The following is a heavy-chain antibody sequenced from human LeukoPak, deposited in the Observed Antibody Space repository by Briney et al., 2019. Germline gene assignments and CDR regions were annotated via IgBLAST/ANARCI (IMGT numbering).Heavy chain of an antibody. CDR1: GGSISSSAYY. CDR3: VRQAREGPLPRYFDY. J-gene: IGHJ4*02. Sequence: SETLSLTCSVSGGSISSSAYYWGWIRQPPGKGLEWIGTIYYSGSTYYNPSLKSRVTITVDTSKNQSSLRLSSVAAADTAMYFCVRQAREGPLPRYFDYWGQGTLVTVPS. CDR2: IYYSGST. V-gene: IGHV4-39*01. D-gene: IGHD1-26*01.